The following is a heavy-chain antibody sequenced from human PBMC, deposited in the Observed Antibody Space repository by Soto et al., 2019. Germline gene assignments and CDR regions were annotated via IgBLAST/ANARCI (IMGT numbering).Heavy chain of an antibody. Sequence: GASVKVSCKASGYAFTGFYLHWVRQAPGQGLEWMGWINPDTGGTDYSQKFQGRVTITRDTSASTAYMELSSLRSEDTAVYYCASEYYFDSSGYYYGMDVWGQGTTVTVSS. CDR1: GYAFTGFY. V-gene: IGHV1-2*02. J-gene: IGHJ6*02. CDR2: INPDTGGT. CDR3: ASEYYFDSSGYYYGMDV. D-gene: IGHD3-22*01.